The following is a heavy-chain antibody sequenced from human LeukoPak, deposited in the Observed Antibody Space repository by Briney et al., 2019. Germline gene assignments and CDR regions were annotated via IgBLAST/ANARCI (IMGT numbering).Heavy chain of an antibody. V-gene: IGHV4-59*08. CDR2: IYYSGST. CDR1: GGSISSYY. J-gene: IGHJ3*02. CDR3: ASWRGDAFDI. D-gene: IGHD3-10*01. Sequence: SETLSLTCTVSGGSISSYYWSWIRQPPGKGLEWIGYIYYSGSTNYNPSLKGRVTISVDTSKNQFSLKLSSVTAADTAVYHCASWRGDAFDIWGQGTMVTVSS.